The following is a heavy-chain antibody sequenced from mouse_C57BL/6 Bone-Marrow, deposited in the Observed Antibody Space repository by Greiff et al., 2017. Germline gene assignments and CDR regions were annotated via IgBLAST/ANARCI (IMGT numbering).Heavy chain of an antibody. CDR3: ARKAYYGSPYFDY. J-gene: IGHJ2*01. Sequence: VQLKQSGPVLVKPGASVKMSCKASGYTFTDYYMNWVKQSHGKSLEWIGVINPYNGGTSYNQKFKGKATLTVDKSSSTAYMELNSLTSEDSAVYYCARKAYYGSPYFDYWGQGTTLTVSS. V-gene: IGHV1-19*01. D-gene: IGHD1-1*01. CDR2: INPYNGGT. CDR1: GYTFTDYY.